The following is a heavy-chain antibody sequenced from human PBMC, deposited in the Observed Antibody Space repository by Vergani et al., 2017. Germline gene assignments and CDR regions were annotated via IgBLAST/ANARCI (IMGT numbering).Heavy chain of an antibody. D-gene: IGHD6-13*01. CDR1: GASITSGSFY. CDR2: IHASGTK. J-gene: IGHJ4*02. Sequence: QVHLNEAGPGLVKPSQTLSLTCTVSGASITSGSFYWSLIRQPAGKGLEWIGRIHASGTKNYNPSLRSRVTLSVDTSKNQLSLKMISMTAADTAVYYCARAAAAALDYWGQGTLVTVSS. CDR3: ARAAAAALDY. V-gene: IGHV4-61*02.